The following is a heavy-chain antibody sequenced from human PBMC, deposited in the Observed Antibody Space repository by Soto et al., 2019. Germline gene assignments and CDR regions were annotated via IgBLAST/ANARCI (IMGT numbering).Heavy chain of an antibody. CDR3: ATDRVAATVKPYYFDY. CDR1: EFTFSSYS. D-gene: IGHD2-15*01. CDR2: ISSSSSII. V-gene: IGHV3-48*02. J-gene: IGHJ4*02. Sequence: ELQLVESGGNLVQPGGSLRLSCAASEFTFSSYSMNWVRQAPGKGLEWVSDISSSSSIIYYADSVKGRFTISRDNAKNSLYLQLTTLRDEDTAVSYCATDRVAATVKPYYFDYWGQGTLVTVSS.